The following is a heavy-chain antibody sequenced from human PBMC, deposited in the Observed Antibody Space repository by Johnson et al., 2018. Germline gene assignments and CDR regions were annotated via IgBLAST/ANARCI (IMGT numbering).Heavy chain of an antibody. J-gene: IGHJ6*02. Sequence: QVQLVESGGGVVQPGRSLRLSCAASGFTFSSYGMHWVSQAPGKGPEWVAVISSDGSHKNYADSVKGRFTISSDTSKNTLYLQRNSLRAEDTAVYYCAKERRAGYYDSDMDVWGQGTTVTVSS. CDR3: AKERRAGYYDSDMDV. V-gene: IGHV3-30*18. CDR2: ISSDGSHK. CDR1: GFTFSSYG.